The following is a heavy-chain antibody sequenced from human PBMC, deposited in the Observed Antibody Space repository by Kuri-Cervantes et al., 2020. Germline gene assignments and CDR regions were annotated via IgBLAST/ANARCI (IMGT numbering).Heavy chain of an antibody. CDR3: SXDRSSGYYXXYYRMDV. CDR1: GGSVSSGSYY. Sequence: SETLSLTCTVSGGSVSSGSYYWSWIRQPPGKGLAWIGYIYYSGSTNYNPSLKSRVTISVDTSKNQFSLKLSSVTAADTAVYYCSXDRSSGYYXXYYRMDVWGQGTTVTVSS. V-gene: IGHV4-61*01. D-gene: IGHD3-22*01. J-gene: IGHJ6*02. CDR2: IYYSGST.